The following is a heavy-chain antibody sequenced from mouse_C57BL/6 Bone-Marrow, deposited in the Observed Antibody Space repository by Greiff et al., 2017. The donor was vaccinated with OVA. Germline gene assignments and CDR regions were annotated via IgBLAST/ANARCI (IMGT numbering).Heavy chain of an antibody. CDR1: GYTFTTYP. CDR2: FHPYNDDT. Sequence: VQLQQSGAELVKPGASVKMSCTASGYTFTTYPIEWMKQNHGKSLEWIGNFHPYNDDTKYNEKFKGKATLTVEKSSSTVYLELSRLTSDDSAVYYCARGNDYDALYYAMDYWGQGTSVTVSS. J-gene: IGHJ4*01. D-gene: IGHD2-4*01. V-gene: IGHV1-47*01. CDR3: ARGNDYDALYYAMDY.